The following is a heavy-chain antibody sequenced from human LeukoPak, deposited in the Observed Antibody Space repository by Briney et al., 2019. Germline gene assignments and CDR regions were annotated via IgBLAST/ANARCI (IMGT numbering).Heavy chain of an antibody. J-gene: IGHJ4*02. Sequence: GGSLRLSCAASGFTFSSYWMSWVRQAPGKGLEGVANIKQDGSEKYYVDSVKGRFTISRDNAKNSLYLQMNSLRAEDTAVYYCARDELVTMVRGVINYWGQGTLVTVSS. D-gene: IGHD3-10*01. V-gene: IGHV3-7*01. CDR2: IKQDGSEK. CDR1: GFTFSSYW. CDR3: ARDELVTMVRGVINY.